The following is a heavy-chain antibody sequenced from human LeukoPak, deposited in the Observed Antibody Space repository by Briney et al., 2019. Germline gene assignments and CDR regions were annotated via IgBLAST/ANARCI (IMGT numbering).Heavy chain of an antibody. CDR3: ARDFGYSSSWYWVFDY. J-gene: IGHJ4*02. Sequence: SETLSLTCTVSGGSISSSSYYWGWIRQPPGKGLEWIGSIYYSGSTYYNPSLKSRVTISVDTSKNQFSLKLSSVTAADTVVYYCARDFGYSSSWYWVFDYWGQGTLVTVSS. CDR2: IYYSGST. D-gene: IGHD6-13*01. CDR1: GGSISSSSYY. V-gene: IGHV4-39*07.